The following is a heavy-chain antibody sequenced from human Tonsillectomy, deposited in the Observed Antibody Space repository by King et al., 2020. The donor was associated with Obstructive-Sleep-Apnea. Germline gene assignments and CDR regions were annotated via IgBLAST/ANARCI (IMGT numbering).Heavy chain of an antibody. J-gene: IGHJ4*02. Sequence: LPLQESGPGRVKPSETLSLTCTVSGYSISSGYYWGWIRQPPGKGLEWIGSKSHRGTTYYNPSLKSRVTISLDTPRDQISLKLTSVTAADTAVYFCARVGARGIISLGDYWGQGTLVIVSS. V-gene: IGHV4-38-2*02. CDR1: GYSISSGYY. CDR3: ARVGARGIISLGDY. CDR2: KSHRGTT. D-gene: IGHD3-3*02.